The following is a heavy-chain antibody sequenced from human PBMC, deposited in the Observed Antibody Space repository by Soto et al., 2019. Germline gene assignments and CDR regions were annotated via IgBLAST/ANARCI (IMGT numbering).Heavy chain of an antibody. Sequence: ASVKVSCKASGYTFTSYGIIWVRQAPGQGLEWMGWISAYNGNTKYAQKLQGRVTMTTDTSTSTAYMELRSLRSDDTAVYYCARDAAIGMNDYWGQGTLVTVSS. D-gene: IGHD1-20*01. J-gene: IGHJ4*02. CDR2: ISAYNGNT. CDR3: ARDAAIGMNDY. V-gene: IGHV1-18*01. CDR1: GYTFTSYG.